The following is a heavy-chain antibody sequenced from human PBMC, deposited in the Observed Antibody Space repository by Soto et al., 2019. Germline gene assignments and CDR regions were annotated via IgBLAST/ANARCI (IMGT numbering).Heavy chain of an antibody. CDR2: ISGSGGST. V-gene: IGHV3-23*01. Sequence: EVQLLESGGGLVQPGGSLRLSCAASGFTFSSYAMSWVRQAPGKGLEWVSAISGSGGSTYYADSVKGRFTISRDTSKTPLSLQMTSLRAEDTALYYCAKDASSGITTFDLWGRGTLVTV. D-gene: IGHD3-3*01. CDR3: AKDASSGITTFDL. CDR1: GFTFSSYA. J-gene: IGHJ2*01.